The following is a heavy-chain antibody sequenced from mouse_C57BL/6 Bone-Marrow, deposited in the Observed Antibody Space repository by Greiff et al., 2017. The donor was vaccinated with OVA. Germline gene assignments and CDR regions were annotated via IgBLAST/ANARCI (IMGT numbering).Heavy chain of an antibody. Sequence: QVQLQQSGAELVKPGASVKLSCKASGYTFTSYWMQWVKQRPGQGLEWIGEIDPSDSYTNYNQKFKGKATLTVDTSSSTAYMQLSSLTSEDSAVYYCGYSNFDYWGQGTTLTVSS. CDR3: GYSNFDY. D-gene: IGHD2-5*01. J-gene: IGHJ2*01. CDR2: IDPSDSYT. CDR1: GYTFTSYW. V-gene: IGHV1-50*01.